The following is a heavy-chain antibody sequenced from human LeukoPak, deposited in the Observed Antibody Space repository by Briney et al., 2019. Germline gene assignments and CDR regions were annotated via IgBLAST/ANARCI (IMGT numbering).Heavy chain of an antibody. V-gene: IGHV3-30*02. J-gene: IGHJ4*02. CDR2: IRYDGSDK. D-gene: IGHD3-22*01. Sequence: GGSLRLSCAASGFSFSSYGMHWVRQAPGKGLEWVAFIRYDGSDKYYADSMKGRFTISRDNAKNSLFLQMNSLRAEDTAIYYCARDSLTLIVGRQRRGLDYWGQGTLVTVSS. CDR3: ARDSLTLIVGRQRRGLDY. CDR1: GFSFSSYG.